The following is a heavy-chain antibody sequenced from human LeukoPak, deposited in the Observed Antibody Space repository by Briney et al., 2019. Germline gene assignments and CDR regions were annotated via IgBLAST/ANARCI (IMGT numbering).Heavy chain of an antibody. Sequence: ASVKVSCKASGGTFSSYAISWVRQAPGHGLEWMGGIIPLFGTANYAQKFQGRVTITADKSTSTAYMELSSLRSEDTAVCYCARDLQGIRYFDWLFPGAAFDIWGQGTMVTVSS. D-gene: IGHD3-9*01. CDR3: ARDLQGIRYFDWLFPGAAFDI. J-gene: IGHJ3*02. CDR2: IIPLFGTA. V-gene: IGHV1-69*06. CDR1: GGTFSSYA.